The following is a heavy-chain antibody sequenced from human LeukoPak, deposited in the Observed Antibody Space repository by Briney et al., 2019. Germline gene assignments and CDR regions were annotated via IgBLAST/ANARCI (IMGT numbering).Heavy chain of an antibody. CDR1: GGSFSGYY. CDR2: INHSGST. J-gene: IGHJ4*02. CDR3: ARGEVRGIIPDARRY. D-gene: IGHD3-10*01. Sequence: SETLSLTCAVYGGSFSGYYWSWIRQPPGKGLEWIGEINHSGSTYYNPSLKSRVTISVDTSKNQFSLKVSSVAAADTGAYYCARGEVRGIIPDARRYWGQGTLVTVSS. V-gene: IGHV4-34*01.